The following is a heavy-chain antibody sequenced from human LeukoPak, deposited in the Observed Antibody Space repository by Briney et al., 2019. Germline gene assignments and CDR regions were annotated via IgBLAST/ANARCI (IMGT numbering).Heavy chain of an antibody. CDR3: ARDKRHSYGRYFDP. CDR2: MQSSGNG. J-gene: IGHJ4*02. V-gene: IGHV4-59*01. D-gene: IGHD5-18*01. Sequence: PSETLSLTCSVSGDSISTYHWNWIRKPPGKGLEWIGYMQSSGNGKYNPSLKNRVNIFVDTSKNQFVLNLRSVTAADTAVYFCARDKRHSYGRYFDPWGQGMLVTVSS. CDR1: GDSISTYH.